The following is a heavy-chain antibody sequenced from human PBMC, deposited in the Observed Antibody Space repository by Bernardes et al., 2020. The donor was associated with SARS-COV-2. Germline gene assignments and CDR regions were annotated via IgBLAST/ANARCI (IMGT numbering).Heavy chain of an antibody. Sequence: GGSLRLSCAVSGFTFSSYVMSWVRQAPGKGLEWVSDISTSSANTYYADSVKGRFTIFRDNSRNTLYLQMNSLRADDTAIYYCAKGAVGDSFRPFDFWGQGTLVTVS. J-gene: IGHJ4*02. D-gene: IGHD1-26*01. V-gene: IGHV3-23*01. CDR2: ISTSSANT. CDR3: AKGAVGDSFRPFDF. CDR1: GFTFSSYV.